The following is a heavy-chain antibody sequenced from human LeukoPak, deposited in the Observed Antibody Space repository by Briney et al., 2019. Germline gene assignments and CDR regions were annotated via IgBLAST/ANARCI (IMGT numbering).Heavy chain of an antibody. D-gene: IGHD3-3*01. J-gene: IGHJ3*02. CDR3: ARDHRITICGVDTPKGMAFDI. V-gene: IGHV1-69*05. CDR1: GGTFSSYA. CDR2: IIPIFGTA. Sequence: SVKVSCKASGGTFSSYAISWVRQAPGQGLEWMGGIIPIFGTANYAQKFQGRVTITTDESTSTAYMELSSLRSEDTAVYYCARDHRITICGVDTPKGMAFDIWGQGTMVTVSS.